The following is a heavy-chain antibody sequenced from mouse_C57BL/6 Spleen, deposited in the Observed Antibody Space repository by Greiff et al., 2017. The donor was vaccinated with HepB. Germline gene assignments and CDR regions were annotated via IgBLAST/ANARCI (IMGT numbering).Heavy chain of an antibody. D-gene: IGHD3-2*02. V-gene: IGHV1-4*01. CDR3: ARRTAQAHYAMDY. CDR1: GYTFTSYT. CDR2: INPSSGYT. J-gene: IGHJ4*01. Sequence: VQLQQSGAELARPGASVKMSCKASGYTFTSYTMHWVKQRPGQGLEWIGYINPSSGYTKYNQKFKDKATLTADKSSSTAYMQLSSLTSEDSAVYYCARRTAQAHYAMDYWGQGTSVTVSS.